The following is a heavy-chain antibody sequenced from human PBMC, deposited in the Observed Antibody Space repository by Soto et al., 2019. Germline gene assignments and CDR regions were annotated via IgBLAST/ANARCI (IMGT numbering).Heavy chain of an antibody. CDR3: AREGVTEYADRALDY. CDR1: GFTFISNS. V-gene: IGHV3-21*01. CDR2: ISSSSSYI. J-gene: IGHJ4*02. Sequence: EVQLVESGGGLVKPGGSLRLSCAASGFTFISNSMNWVRQAPGKGLEWVSSISSSSSYIYYADSVKGRFPLSRDNAKNTLYLQMNSLRAEVTAVYYCAREGVTEYADRALDYWVQETLVTVSS. D-gene: IGHD3-10*01.